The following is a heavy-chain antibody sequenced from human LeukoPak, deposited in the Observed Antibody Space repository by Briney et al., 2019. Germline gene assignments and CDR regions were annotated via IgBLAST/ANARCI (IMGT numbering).Heavy chain of an antibody. J-gene: IGHJ6*02. V-gene: IGHV4-59*01. CDR2: IYYSGST. D-gene: IGHD6-13*01. CDR1: GGSFSGYY. CDR3: AREGASSWFLDDARRLDV. Sequence: SETLSLTCAVYGGSFSGYYWSWIRQPPGKGLEWIGYIYYSGSTNYNPSLKSRVTISVDTSKNQFSLKLSSVTAADTAVYYCAREGASSWFLDDARRLDVWGQGTTVTVSS.